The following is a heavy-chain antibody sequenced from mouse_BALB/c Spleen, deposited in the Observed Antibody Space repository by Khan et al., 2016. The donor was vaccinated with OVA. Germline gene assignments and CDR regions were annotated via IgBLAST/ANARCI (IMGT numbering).Heavy chain of an antibody. D-gene: IGHD6-1*01. V-gene: IGHV9-3-1*01. CDR3: ARSASYWFVDV. Sequence: QIQLVQSGPELKKPGETVKISCKASGYTFTNYGMNWVKQAPGKGLKWMGWINTYTGEPTYADDFKGRFAFSLETSANTAYLQINNLKNDDTATYCCARSASYWFVDVWGAGTTVTVSS. CDR1: GYTFTNYG. CDR2: INTYTGEP. J-gene: IGHJ1*01.